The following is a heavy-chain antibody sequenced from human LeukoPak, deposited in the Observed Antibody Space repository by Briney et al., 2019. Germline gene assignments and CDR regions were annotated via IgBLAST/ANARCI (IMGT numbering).Heavy chain of an antibody. CDR2: IYPGDSDT. CDR3: ARHGPYYYDSSGYPGGY. CDR1: GYSFTSYW. D-gene: IGHD3-22*01. V-gene: IGHV5-51*01. Sequence: GESLKISCKGSGYSFTSYWIGWVRQMPGKGLEWMGIIYPGDSDTRYSPSFQGQVTISADKSISTAYLQWSSLKASDTAMYYCARHGPYYYDSSGYPGGYRGQGTLVTVSS. J-gene: IGHJ4*02.